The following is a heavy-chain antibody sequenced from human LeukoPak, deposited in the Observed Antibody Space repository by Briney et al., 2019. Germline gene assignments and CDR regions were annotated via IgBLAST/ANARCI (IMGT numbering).Heavy chain of an antibody. V-gene: IGHV3-21*01. CDR2: ISSSSSYI. CDR1: GFTFSTYA. D-gene: IGHD3-10*01. J-gene: IGHJ4*02. Sequence: GGSLRLSCATSGFTFSTYAKSWVRQAPGKGLEWVSSISSSSSYIYYADSVKGRFTISRDNAKNSLYLQMNSLRAEDTAVYYCASNVLLSAVGNKDFDYWGQGTLVTVSS. CDR3: ASNVLLSAVGNKDFDY.